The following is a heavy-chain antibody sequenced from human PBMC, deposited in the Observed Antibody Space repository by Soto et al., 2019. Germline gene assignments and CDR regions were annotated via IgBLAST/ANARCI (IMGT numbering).Heavy chain of an antibody. CDR2: IDPSDSYT. Sequence: PGESLKISCKGSGYSFTTYWIGWVRQMPGKGLEWMGRIDPSDSYTNYSPSFQGHVTISADKSISTAYLQWSSLKASDTAMYYCARLQSAAGDNDLPFYYRGQGTPVPVSS. J-gene: IGHJ4*02. CDR3: ARLQSAAGDNDLPFYY. D-gene: IGHD6-13*01. V-gene: IGHV5-10-1*01. CDR1: GYSFTTYW.